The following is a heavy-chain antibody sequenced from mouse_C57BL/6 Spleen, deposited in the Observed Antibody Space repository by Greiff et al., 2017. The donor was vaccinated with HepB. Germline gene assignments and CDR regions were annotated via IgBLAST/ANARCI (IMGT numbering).Heavy chain of an antibody. D-gene: IGHD4-1*01. Sequence: QVQLKQSGAELVKPGASVKLSCKASGYTFTSYWMHWVKQRPGQGLEWIGMIHPNSGSTNYNEKFKSKATLTVDKSSSTAYMQLSSLTSEDSAVYYCALTGSWFAYWGQGTLVTVSA. CDR2: IHPNSGST. J-gene: IGHJ3*01. CDR3: ALTGSWFAY. V-gene: IGHV1-64*01. CDR1: GYTFTSYW.